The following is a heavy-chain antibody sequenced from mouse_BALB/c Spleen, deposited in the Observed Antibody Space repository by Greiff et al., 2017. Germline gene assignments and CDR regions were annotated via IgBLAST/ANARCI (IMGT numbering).Heavy chain of an antibody. D-gene: IGHD1-1*01. J-gene: IGHJ2*01. Sequence: EVQVVESGGGLVKPGGSLKLSCAASGFTFSSYAMSWVRQTPEKRLEWVASISSGGSTYYPDSVKGRFTISRDNARNILYLQMSSLRSEDTAMYYCARALYGSSPFAYWGQGTTLTVSS. CDR2: ISSGGST. CDR3: ARALYGSSPFAY. CDR1: GFTFSSYA. V-gene: IGHV5-6-5*01.